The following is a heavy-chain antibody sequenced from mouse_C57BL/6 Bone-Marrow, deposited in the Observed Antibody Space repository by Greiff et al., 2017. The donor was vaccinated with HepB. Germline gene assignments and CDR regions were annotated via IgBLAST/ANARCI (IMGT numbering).Heavy chain of an antibody. CDR1: GYTFTSYT. Sequence: QVQLKESGAELARPGASVKMSCKASGYTFTSYTMHWVKQRPGQGLEWIGYINPSSGYTKYNQKFKDKATLTADKSSSTAYMQLSSLTSEDSAVYYCARRGTTVVAYYFDYWGQGTTLTVSS. V-gene: IGHV1-4*01. CDR3: ARRGTTVVAYYFDY. J-gene: IGHJ2*01. D-gene: IGHD1-1*01. CDR2: INPSSGYT.